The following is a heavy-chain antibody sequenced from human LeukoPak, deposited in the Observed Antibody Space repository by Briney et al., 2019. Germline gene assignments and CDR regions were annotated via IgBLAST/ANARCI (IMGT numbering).Heavy chain of an antibody. CDR1: GGSMSNYY. V-gene: IGHV4-59*12. D-gene: IGHD3-3*01. CDR2: VFSSGST. J-gene: IGHJ4*02. Sequence: SESLSLTCTVSGGSMSNYYWSWILQPPGKGLEWVAYVFSSGSTNYNPSLKGRVTISVDTSKNQFSLKLSSVTAADTAVYYCATVPLRFLEWLTLPSGYYFDYWGQGTLVTVSS. CDR3: ATVPLRFLEWLTLPSGYYFDY.